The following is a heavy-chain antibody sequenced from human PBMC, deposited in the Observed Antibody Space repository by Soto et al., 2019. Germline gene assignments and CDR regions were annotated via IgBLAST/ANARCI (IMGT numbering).Heavy chain of an antibody. J-gene: IGHJ6*02. CDR2: ISAAGDP. Sequence: EVQLVESGGGLVQPGGSLRLSCEASGFTFRNYDMHWVRQGTGKGLEWVSGISAAGDPDYADSVEGRFTISRENAQNSLFLQMSSLRVGDTAVYYCARTDRDFYGLDVWGQGTTVIVSS. CDR1: GFTFRNYD. CDR3: ARTDRDFYGLDV. V-gene: IGHV3-13*05.